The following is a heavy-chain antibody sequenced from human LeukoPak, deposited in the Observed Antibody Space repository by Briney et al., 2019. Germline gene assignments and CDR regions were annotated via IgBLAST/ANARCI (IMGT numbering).Heavy chain of an antibody. CDR1: GFTLSSYE. Sequence: GGSLRPSCAASGFTLSSYEMNWVRHAPGRGLEWVSSISSSGSIKYYADSVKGRFTISRDNAKNSLYLQMNSLRAEDTAVYYCANNIAGRSWYRDFDYWGQGTLVTVSS. CDR2: ISSSGSIK. V-gene: IGHV3-48*03. CDR3: ANNIAGRSWYRDFDY. D-gene: IGHD6-13*01. J-gene: IGHJ4*02.